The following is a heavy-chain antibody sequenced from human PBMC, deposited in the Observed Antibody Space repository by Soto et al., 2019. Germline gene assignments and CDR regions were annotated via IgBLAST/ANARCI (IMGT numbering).Heavy chain of an antibody. CDR1: GDSVNTHDW. Sequence: SETLSLTCAVSGDSVNTHDWWAWVRQPPGKRPEWIGEISHNDLKNYHPFLKTRLSFSISRDRSSLQFSLSLRSVTATDTAVYFRARRPSSGAIADWGQGKMVTVSS. CDR3: ARRPSSGAIAD. D-gene: IGHD2-21*01. V-gene: IGHV4-4*02. CDR2: ISHNDLK. J-gene: IGHJ4*02.